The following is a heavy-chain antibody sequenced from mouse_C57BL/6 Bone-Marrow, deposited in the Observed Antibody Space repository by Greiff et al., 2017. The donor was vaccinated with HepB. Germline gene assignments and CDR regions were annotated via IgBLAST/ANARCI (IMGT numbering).Heavy chain of an antibody. V-gene: IGHV1-69*01. CDR3: ARRDSSGYGYFDY. D-gene: IGHD3-2*02. CDR2: IDPSDSYT. Sequence: VQLQQPGAELVMPGASVKLSCKASGYTFTSYWMHWVKQRPGQGLEWIGEIDPSDSYTNYNQKFKGKSTLTVDKSSSTAYMQLSSLTSEDSAVYYCARRDSSGYGYFDYWGQGTTLTVSS. CDR1: GYTFTSYW. J-gene: IGHJ2*01.